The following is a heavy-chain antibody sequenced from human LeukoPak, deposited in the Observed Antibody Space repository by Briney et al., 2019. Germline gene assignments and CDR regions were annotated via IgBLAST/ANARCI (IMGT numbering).Heavy chain of an antibody. CDR3: AGGIGVVVAAEYYFDY. CDR2: IYYSEST. V-gene: IGHV4-31*03. J-gene: IGHJ4*02. Sequence: PSETLSLTCTVSGGSISNGGYYWSWIRQHPGKGLEWIGYIYYSESTYYNPSLKSRVTISVDTSKNQFSLKLSSVTAADTAVYHCAGGIGVVVAAEYYFDYWGQGTLVTVSS. CDR1: GGSISNGGYY. D-gene: IGHD2-15*01.